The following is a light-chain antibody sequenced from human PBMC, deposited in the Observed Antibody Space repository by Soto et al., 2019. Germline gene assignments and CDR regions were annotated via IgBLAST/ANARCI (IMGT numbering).Light chain of an antibody. CDR1: QSVSSY. J-gene: IGKJ1*01. CDR3: QQYGSSWT. CDR2: DAS. Sequence: EIELTQSPATLSLSPGERATLSCRASQSVSSYLAWYQQKPGQAPRLLIYDASNRATGIPARFSGSGSGTDFTLTISSLEPEDFAVYYCQQYGSSWTFGQGTKVE. V-gene: IGKV3-11*01.